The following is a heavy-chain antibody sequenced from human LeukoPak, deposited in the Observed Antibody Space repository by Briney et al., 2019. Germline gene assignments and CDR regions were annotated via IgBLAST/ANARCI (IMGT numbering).Heavy chain of an antibody. D-gene: IGHD3-22*01. CDR3: ASLSDYYDSSGYYFDY. J-gene: IGHJ4*02. CDR2: IYYSGST. V-gene: IGHV4-39*07. Sequence: SETLSLTCTVSGGSISSGGYYWGWIRQPPGKGLEWIGSIYYSGSTYYNPSLKSRVTISVDTSKNQFSLKLSSVTAADTAVYYCASLSDYYDSSGYYFDYWGQGTLVTVSS. CDR1: GGSISSGGYY.